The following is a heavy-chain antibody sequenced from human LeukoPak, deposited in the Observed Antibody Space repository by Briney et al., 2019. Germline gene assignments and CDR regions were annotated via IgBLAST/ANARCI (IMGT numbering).Heavy chain of an antibody. CDR2: ISGSGGST. CDR3: AKCGYDSSGYYYFDY. Sequence: GGSVRLSCAASGFTFSSYGMSWVRQAPGKGLEWVSAISGSGGSTYYADSVKGRFTISRDNSKNTLYLQMNSLRAEDTAVYYCAKCGYDSSGYYYFDYWGQGTLVTVSS. J-gene: IGHJ4*02. V-gene: IGHV3-23*01. CDR1: GFTFSSYG. D-gene: IGHD3-22*01.